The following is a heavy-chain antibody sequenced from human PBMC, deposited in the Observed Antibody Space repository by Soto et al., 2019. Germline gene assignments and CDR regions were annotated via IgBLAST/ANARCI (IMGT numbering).Heavy chain of an antibody. V-gene: IGHV1-46*01. Sequence: QVQLVQSGAEVKKPGASVKVSCKASRNTFSNYYIHWVRQAPGQGLEWMGFSNPSGGSPTYAQRIQGSVTMTRDTSTSTVYLELSSLRSDDTAVYYCARDVASAVTRWFDPWGQGTLVTVSS. J-gene: IGHJ5*02. D-gene: IGHD6-13*01. CDR2: SNPSGGSP. CDR1: RNTFSNYY. CDR3: ARDVASAVTRWFDP.